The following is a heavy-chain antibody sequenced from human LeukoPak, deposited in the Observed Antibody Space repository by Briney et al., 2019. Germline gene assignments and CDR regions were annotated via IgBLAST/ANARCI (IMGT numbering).Heavy chain of an antibody. D-gene: IGHD3-10*01. V-gene: IGHV4-59*12. CDR2: IYYSGST. CDR3: ARVLWFGEWIWYFDL. CDR1: AESFSGYY. Sequence: SETLSLTCAVYAESFSGYYWSWIRQPPGKGLEWIGYIYYSGSTNYNPSLKSRVTISVDTSKNQFSLKLSSVTAADTAVYYCARVLWFGEWIWYFDLWGRGTLVTVSS. J-gene: IGHJ2*01.